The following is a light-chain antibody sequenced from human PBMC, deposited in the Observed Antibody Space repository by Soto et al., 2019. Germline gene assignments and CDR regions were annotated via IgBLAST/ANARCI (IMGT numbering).Light chain of an antibody. Sequence: QSALTQPRSVSGSPGQSVTISGTGTSSDVGGYNYVSWYQQHPGKAPKLMIYDVSKRPSGVPDRFSGSKSGNTASLTISGHQDEDEGDYSRCSYAGSYTVAFGGGTKLTVL. CDR1: SSDVGGYNY. J-gene: IGLJ2*01. CDR2: DVS. V-gene: IGLV2-11*01. CDR3: CSYAGSYTVA.